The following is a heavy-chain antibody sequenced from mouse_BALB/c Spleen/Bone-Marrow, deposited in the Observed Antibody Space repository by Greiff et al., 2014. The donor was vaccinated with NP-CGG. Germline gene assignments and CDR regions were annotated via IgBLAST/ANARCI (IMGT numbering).Heavy chain of an antibody. Sequence: VKLVESGPGLVAPSQSLSITCTVSGFSLTSYGVHWVRQPPGKGLEWLGVIWAGGSTNYNSALMSRLSISKDNSKSQVFLKMNSRQTDDTAMYYCARDPIYYDYDWYFDVWGAGTTVTVSS. CDR3: ARDPIYYDYDWYFDV. V-gene: IGHV2-9*02. J-gene: IGHJ1*01. CDR1: GFSLTSYG. D-gene: IGHD2-4*01. CDR2: IWAGGST.